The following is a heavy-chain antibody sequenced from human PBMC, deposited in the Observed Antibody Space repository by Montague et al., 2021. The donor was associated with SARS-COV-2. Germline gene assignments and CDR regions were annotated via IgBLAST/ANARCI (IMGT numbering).Heavy chain of an antibody. J-gene: IGHJ4*02. Sequence: SETLSLTCSVSGFSISSGFYWAWIRQSPGKGPEWIGTVYHSGYTHYNPSLKCRVTVSIDTSKNQFSLTVTSVTAADTAVYFCARRGYTGSDYFDYWGQGTLVTVSS. CDR3: ARRGYTGSDYFDY. V-gene: IGHV4-38-2*01. CDR1: GFSISSGFY. CDR2: VYHSGYT. D-gene: IGHD5-12*01.